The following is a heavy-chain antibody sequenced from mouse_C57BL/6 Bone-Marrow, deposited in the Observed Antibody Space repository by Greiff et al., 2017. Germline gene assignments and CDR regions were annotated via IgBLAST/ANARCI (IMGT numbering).Heavy chain of an antibody. CDR1: GYTFTSYW. V-gene: IGHV1-69*01. CDR2: IDPSDSYT. Sequence: QVQLQQPGAELVMPGASVKLSCKASGYTFTSYWMHWVKQRPGHGLEWIGEIDPSDSYTNYNQKFKGKSTLTVDKSSSTAYMQLTSLTSEASAVYYCAAYDYDAYWGQGTLVTVSA. CDR3: AAYDYDAY. J-gene: IGHJ3*01. D-gene: IGHD2-4*01.